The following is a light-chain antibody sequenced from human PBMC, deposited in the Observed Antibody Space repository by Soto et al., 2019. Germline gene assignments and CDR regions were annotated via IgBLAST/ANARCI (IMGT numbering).Light chain of an antibody. V-gene: IGKV1-39*01. CDR3: QQSYSTPRT. CDR2: AAS. J-gene: IGKJ2*02. CDR1: QSISTY. Sequence: DIQMTQAPSSLSASVGDRVTITCRASQSISTYLNCYQQKVGKAPKLRIYAASSLQRGVPSRFSGSGSGTDFTLTISSLPPEDFATYYSQQSYSTPRTVGQGTKLEIK.